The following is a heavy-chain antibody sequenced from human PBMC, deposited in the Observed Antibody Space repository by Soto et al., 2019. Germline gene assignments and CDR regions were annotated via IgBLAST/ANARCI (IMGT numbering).Heavy chain of an antibody. CDR3: AKAIPTYYYDSSGDY. Sequence: EVPLLESGGGLVQPGGSLRLSCAASGFTCSSYAMSRVRPAPGKGLEWVSAISGSGGSTYYADSVKGRFTISRDNSKNTLYLQMNSLRAEDTAVYYCAKAIPTYYYDSSGDYWGQGTLVTVSS. J-gene: IGHJ4*02. CDR1: GFTCSSYA. CDR2: ISGSGGST. D-gene: IGHD3-22*01. V-gene: IGHV3-23*01.